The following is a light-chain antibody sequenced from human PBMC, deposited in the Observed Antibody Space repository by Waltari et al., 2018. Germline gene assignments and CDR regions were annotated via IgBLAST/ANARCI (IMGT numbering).Light chain of an antibody. J-gene: IGLJ3*02. Sequence: QTVVTQEPSLSVSPGGTVTLTCALSSGSLSTPSSATRYQQTPGQAPRTLVYKANARSSGVPDRFSGSILGNTAALTITGAQADDESDYYCALYMGSGIWVFGGGTRLTVL. CDR3: ALYMGSGIWV. CDR2: KAN. V-gene: IGLV8-61*01. CDR1: SGSLSTPSS.